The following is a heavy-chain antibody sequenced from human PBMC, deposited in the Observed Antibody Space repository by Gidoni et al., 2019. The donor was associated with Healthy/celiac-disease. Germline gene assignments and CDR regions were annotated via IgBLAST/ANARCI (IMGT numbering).Heavy chain of an antibody. Sequence: QVQLVESGGGVVQPGRSLRLSCAASGFTFSSYGMHWGRQAPGKGLEWVAVIWYDGSNKYYADSVKGRFTISRDNSKNTLYLQMNSLRAEDTAVYYCARDPRGYYYGMDVWGQGTTVTVSS. J-gene: IGHJ6*02. CDR3: ARDPRGYYYGMDV. CDR2: IWYDGSNK. CDR1: GFTFSSYG. V-gene: IGHV3-33*01.